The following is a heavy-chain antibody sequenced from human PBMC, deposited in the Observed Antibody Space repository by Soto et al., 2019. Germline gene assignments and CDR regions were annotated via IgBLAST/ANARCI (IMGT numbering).Heavy chain of an antibody. CDR2: IYYSGST. Sequence: PSETLSLTCTVSGVSVSSGIYYWSWIRQPPGKGLEWIGYIYYSGSTNYNPSLKSRVTISLDTSKNQFSLKLSSVSPADTAVYYCARDEGGVITAAEGGFGMDVWGQGTTVTVSS. CDR1: GVSVSSGIYY. V-gene: IGHV4-61*01. J-gene: IGHJ6*02. CDR3: ARDEGGVITAAEGGFGMDV. D-gene: IGHD6-13*01.